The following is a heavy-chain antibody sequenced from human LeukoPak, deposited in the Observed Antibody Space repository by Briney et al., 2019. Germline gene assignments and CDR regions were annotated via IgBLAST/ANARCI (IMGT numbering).Heavy chain of an antibody. V-gene: IGHV4-39*07. CDR1: GDSIISDTYY. Sequence: SETLSLTCIVSGDSIISDTYYWGWIRQPPGKGLEWIGSIYYRGRTSYNPSLESRVSISEDSPTKQYSLRLTSVTAADTAVYYCASESRTRLRYFDWSSRKSPKWGQGTLATVSS. D-gene: IGHD3-9*01. CDR2: IYYRGRT. J-gene: IGHJ4*02. CDR3: ASESRTRLRYFDWSSRKSPK.